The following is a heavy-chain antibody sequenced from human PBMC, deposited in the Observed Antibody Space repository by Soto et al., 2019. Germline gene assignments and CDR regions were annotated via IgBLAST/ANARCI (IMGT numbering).Heavy chain of an antibody. D-gene: IGHD3-9*01. V-gene: IGHV4-34*01. J-gene: IGHJ4*02. Sequence: ILSHTCAVYEESLCRCYPNRNLQPPGKGLEWIGEINHSGSTNYNPSLKSRVTISVDTSKNQFSLKLSSVTAADTAVYYCARGGHMLTAYYVSSLSPPKYDYWGQGTLVTVSS. CDR1: EESLCRCY. CDR2: INHSGST. CDR3: ARGGHMLTAYYVSSLSPPKYDY.